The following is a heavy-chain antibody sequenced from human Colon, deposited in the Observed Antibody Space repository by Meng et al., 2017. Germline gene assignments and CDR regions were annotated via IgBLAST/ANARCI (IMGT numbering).Heavy chain of an antibody. CDR3: ARDVDTSSHYGWFDP. CDR1: GFTVSGYG. Sequence: VRVGGCGGGVVQPGTSLGVSCAAAGFTVSGYGIHWVRQAPGKGLEWVSVIWSDGNQRYYADSVKGRFTTSRDISKNTAYLQMDSLRAEDTAVYYCARDVDTSSHYGWFDPWGQGTLVTVSS. D-gene: IGHD3-22*01. V-gene: IGHV3-33*01. CDR2: IWSDGNQR. J-gene: IGHJ5*02.